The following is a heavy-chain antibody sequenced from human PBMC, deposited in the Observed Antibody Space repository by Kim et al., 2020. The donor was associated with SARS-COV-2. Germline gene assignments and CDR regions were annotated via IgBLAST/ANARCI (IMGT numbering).Heavy chain of an antibody. Sequence: YINYRGSTSYNPPLKSRVTISVDTSKNQFSLNLSSVTAADTAVYYCTSNDSWGQGALVIVSS. CDR2: INYRGST. CDR3: TSNDS. V-gene: IGHV4-31*02. J-gene: IGHJ4*02.